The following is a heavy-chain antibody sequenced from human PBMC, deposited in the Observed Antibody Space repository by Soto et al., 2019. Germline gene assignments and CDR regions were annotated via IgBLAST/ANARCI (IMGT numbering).Heavy chain of an antibody. V-gene: IGHV4-59*08. CDR1: GGSISSYY. Sequence: PSETLSLTCTVSGGSISSYYWSWIRQPPGKGLEWIGYIYYSGSTNYNPSLKSRVTISVDTSKNQFSLKLSSVTAADTAVYYCARHPYYDFWSGYSNHFAYWGQGTLVTVSS. D-gene: IGHD3-3*01. CDR2: IYYSGST. CDR3: ARHPYYDFWSGYSNHFAY. J-gene: IGHJ4*02.